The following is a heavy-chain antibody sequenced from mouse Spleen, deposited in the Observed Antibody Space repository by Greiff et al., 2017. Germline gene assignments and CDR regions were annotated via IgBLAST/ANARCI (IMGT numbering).Heavy chain of an antibody. CDR2: INPYNGGT. J-gene: IGHJ2*01. CDR1: GYTFTDYY. D-gene: IGHD2-1*01. CDR3: ARRTAYGNCDY. Sequence: VQLQQSGPVLVKPGASVKMSCKASGYTFTDYYMNWVKQSHGKSLEWIGVINPYNGGTSYNQKFKGKATLTVDKSSSTAYMELNSLTSEDSAVYYCARRTAYGNCDYWGQGTTLTVSS. V-gene: IGHV1-19*01.